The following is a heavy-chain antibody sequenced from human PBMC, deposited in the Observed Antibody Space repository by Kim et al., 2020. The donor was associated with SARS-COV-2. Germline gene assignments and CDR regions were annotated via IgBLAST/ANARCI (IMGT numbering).Heavy chain of an antibody. CDR2: ISSSSSYI. D-gene: IGHD3-22*01. J-gene: IGHJ6*02. Sequence: GGSLRLSCAASGFTFSSYSMNWVRQAPGKGLEWVSSISSSSSYIYYADSVKGRFTISRDNAKNSLYLQMNNLRAEDTAVYYCARCLYYDSSGYYYGMDVWGQGTTVTVSS. CDR3: ARCLYYDSSGYYYGMDV. V-gene: IGHV3-21*01. CDR1: GFTFSSYS.